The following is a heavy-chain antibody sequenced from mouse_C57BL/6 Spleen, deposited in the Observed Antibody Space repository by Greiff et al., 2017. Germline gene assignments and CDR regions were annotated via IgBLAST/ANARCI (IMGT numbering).Heavy chain of an antibody. CDR2: IYPGSGNT. J-gene: IGHJ2*01. Sequence: VQLQQSGAELVRPGASVKLSCKASGYTFTDYYINWVKQRPGQGLEWIARIYPGSGNTYYNEKFKGKATLTADKSSSTAYMQLSSLTSEDSAVYFCASERGYLDYWGQGTTLTVSS. CDR1: GYTFTDYY. V-gene: IGHV1-76*01. CDR3: ASERGYLDY.